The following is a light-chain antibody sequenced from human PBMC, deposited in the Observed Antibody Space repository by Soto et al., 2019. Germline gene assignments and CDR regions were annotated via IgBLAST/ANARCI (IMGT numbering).Light chain of an antibody. V-gene: IGLV2-14*03. CDR2: DVS. CDR1: SSDVGGYNY. CDR3: SSYTTSSTLRYV. J-gene: IGLJ1*01. Sequence: QSVLTQPASVSGSPGQSITISCTGTSSDVGGYNYVSWYQHHPGKAPKLMIYDVSYRPSGVSNRFSGSKSGNTASLTISGLQAEDEADYYCSSYTTSSTLRYVFGTGTKVTVL.